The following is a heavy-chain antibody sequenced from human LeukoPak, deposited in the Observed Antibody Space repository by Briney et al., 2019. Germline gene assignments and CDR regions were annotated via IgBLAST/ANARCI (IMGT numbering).Heavy chain of an antibody. D-gene: IGHD2-15*01. J-gene: IGHJ4*02. V-gene: IGHV1-24*01. CDR1: GYTLTELS. Sequence: EAPVKVSCKVSGYTLTELSMHWVRQAPGKGLEWMGGFDPEDGETIYAQKFQGRVTMTEDTSTDTAYMELSSLRSEDTAVYYCATVIPGDDAVAFDYWGQGTLVTVSS. CDR3: ATVIPGDDAVAFDY. CDR2: FDPEDGET.